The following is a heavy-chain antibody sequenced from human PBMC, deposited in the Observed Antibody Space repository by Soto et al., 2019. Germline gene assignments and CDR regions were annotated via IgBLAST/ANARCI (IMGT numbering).Heavy chain of an antibody. D-gene: IGHD5-12*01. Sequence: PGESLKISCKGSGYSFTSYWIGWVRQMPGKGLEWMGIIYPGDSDTRYSPSFQGQVTISADKSISTAYLQWSSLKASDTAMYYCARVGTVATVHDAFDIWGQGTMVTVSS. CDR3: ARVGTVATVHDAFDI. V-gene: IGHV5-51*01. CDR1: GYSFTSYW. CDR2: IYPGDSDT. J-gene: IGHJ3*02.